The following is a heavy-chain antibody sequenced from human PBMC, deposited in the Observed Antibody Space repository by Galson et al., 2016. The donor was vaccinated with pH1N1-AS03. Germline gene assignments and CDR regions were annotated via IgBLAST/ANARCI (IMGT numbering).Heavy chain of an antibody. CDR3: ARHGYSGHDEAFDV. CDR1: GYTFITYW. Sequence: GAEVKEPGQSLRISCKASGYTFITYWLAWVRQKPGKGLEWMGIIWPSDSDTRYSPSFQGQVTMSADKSINTGYLEFTSLKAADTATYYCARHGYSGHDEAFDVWGQGTVVTVTS. V-gene: IGHV5-51*01. CDR2: IWPSDSDT. D-gene: IGHD5-12*01. J-gene: IGHJ3*01.